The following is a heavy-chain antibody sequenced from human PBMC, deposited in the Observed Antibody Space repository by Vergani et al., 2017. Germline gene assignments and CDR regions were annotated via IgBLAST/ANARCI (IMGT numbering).Heavy chain of an antibody. D-gene: IGHD2-2*01. CDR2: IKQDGGEK. V-gene: IGHV3-7*01. CDR3: ARSVTSYLSYYMDV. J-gene: IGHJ6*03. Sequence: EVQLVESGGGLVQPGGSLRLSCAASGFTFNSYWMTWVRQAPGKGLEWVANIKQDGGEKYYVDSVKGRFSISRDNAKNSLYLQMNSLRAEDTAVYYCARSVTSYLSYYMDVWGKGTTVTVSS. CDR1: GFTFNSYW.